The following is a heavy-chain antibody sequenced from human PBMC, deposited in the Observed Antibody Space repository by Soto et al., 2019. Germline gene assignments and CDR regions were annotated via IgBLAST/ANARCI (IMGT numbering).Heavy chain of an antibody. Sequence: GGSLRLSCAASGFTFSTYWMGWVRQAPGKGLEWVANIKQDGSEKYYVDSVKGRFTISRDNAKNSLYLQMNSLRAEDTAMYYCARLSIAAAGTPFYYGMDVWGQGTTVTVSS. V-gene: IGHV3-7*01. CDR2: IKQDGSEK. CDR1: GFTFSTYW. J-gene: IGHJ6*02. CDR3: ARLSIAAAGTPFYYGMDV. D-gene: IGHD6-13*01.